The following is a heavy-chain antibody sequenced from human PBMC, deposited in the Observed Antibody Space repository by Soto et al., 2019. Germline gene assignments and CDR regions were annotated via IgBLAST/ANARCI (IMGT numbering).Heavy chain of an antibody. CDR1: VYTFTSYG. J-gene: IGHJ3*02. V-gene: IGHV1-18*01. D-gene: IGHD4-17*01. CDR2: ISAYNGNT. CDR3: AHGDYGLDAFDI. Sequence: ASVKVSCKASVYTFTSYGISWVRQAPGQGLEWMGWISAYNGNTNYAQKLQGRVTMTTDTSTSTAYMELRSLRSDDTAVYYCAHGDYGLDAFDIWGQGTMVTVSS.